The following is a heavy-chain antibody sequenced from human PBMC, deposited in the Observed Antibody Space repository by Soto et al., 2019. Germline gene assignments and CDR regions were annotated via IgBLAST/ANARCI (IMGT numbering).Heavy chain of an antibody. CDR2: IYYSGST. D-gene: IGHD6-19*01. CDR3: ARYRTGEWLRDYWYFDL. CDR1: GGSISSYY. Sequence: QVQLQESGPGLVKPSETLSLTCTVSGGSISSYYWSWIRQPPGKGLEWIGYIYYSGSTNYNPSLKSRVTISVATSKNQFSLQMSSVTAADTAVYYCARYRTGEWLRDYWYFDLWGRGTLVTVSS. V-gene: IGHV4-59*01. J-gene: IGHJ2*01.